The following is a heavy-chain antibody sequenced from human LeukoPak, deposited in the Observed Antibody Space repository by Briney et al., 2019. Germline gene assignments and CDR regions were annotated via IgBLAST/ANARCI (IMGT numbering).Heavy chain of an antibody. CDR2: IKQDGSEK. D-gene: IGHD1-14*01. J-gene: IGHJ4*02. Sequence: GGSLRLSCAASGFTFSSYWMSWVRQAPGKGLEWVANIKQDGSEKYYVDSVKGRFTISRDNAKNSLYLQMNSLRAEDTAVYYCARGHSSGTYYFDYWGQGTLVTVSS. V-gene: IGHV3-7*01. CDR1: GFTFSSYW. CDR3: ARGHSSGTYYFDY.